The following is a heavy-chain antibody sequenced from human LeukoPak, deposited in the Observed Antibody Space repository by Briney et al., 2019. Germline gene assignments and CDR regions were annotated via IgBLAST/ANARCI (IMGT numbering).Heavy chain of an antibody. D-gene: IGHD2-2*01. J-gene: IGHJ4*02. CDR2: IRSKAYGGTT. CDR3: RAYEVPAPWGSYFDY. CDR1: GFTFGDYA. Sequence: GGSLRLSCTASGFTFGDYAMSWFRQAPGKGLEWVGFIRSKAYGGTTEYAASVKGRFTISRDDSKSIAYLQMNSLKTKDTAVYYCRAYEVPAPWGSYFDYWGQGTLVTVSS. V-gene: IGHV3-49*03.